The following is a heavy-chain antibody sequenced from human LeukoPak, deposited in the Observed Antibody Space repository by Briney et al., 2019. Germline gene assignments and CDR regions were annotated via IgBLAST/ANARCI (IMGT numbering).Heavy chain of an antibody. V-gene: IGHV3-33*01. J-gene: IGHJ4*02. Sequence: GTSLRLSCAASGFTFRNHGMHWVRQAPGKGLERLAFIRFDASNTFYAASVKGRSTISRDNSKNTLSLQLNSLKAEDTGLYYCARALSVDSGWFYFHFWGQGALVTVSS. CDR3: ARALSVDSGWFYFHF. CDR1: GFTFRNHG. D-gene: IGHD6-19*01. CDR2: IRFDASNT.